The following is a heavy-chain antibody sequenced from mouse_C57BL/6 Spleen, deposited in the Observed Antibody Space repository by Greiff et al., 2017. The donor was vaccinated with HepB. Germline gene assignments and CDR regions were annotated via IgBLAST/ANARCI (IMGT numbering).Heavy chain of an antibody. CDR1: GFTFTDYY. CDR3: ARYYGNPHWYFDV. J-gene: IGHJ1*03. CDR2: IRNKANGYTT. D-gene: IGHD2-1*01. V-gene: IGHV7-3*01. Sequence: EVKLMESGGGLVQPGGSLSLSCAASGFTFTDYYMSWVRQPPGKALEWLGFIRNKANGYTTEYSASVKGRFTISRDNSQSILYLQMNALRAEDSATYYCARYYGNPHWYFDVWGTGTTVTVSS.